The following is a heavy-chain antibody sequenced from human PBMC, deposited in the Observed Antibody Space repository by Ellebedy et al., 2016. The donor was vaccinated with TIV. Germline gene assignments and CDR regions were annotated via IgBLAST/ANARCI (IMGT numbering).Heavy chain of an antibody. D-gene: IGHD3-10*01. Sequence: MPSETLSLTCTVSDGAISGYYWSWIRQTPGKGLEWMGYVYHSWSTNSNPSLKSRVTISRDTSKNPFSLKLSSVTAAETAVYYCASKKDYYASGSANWFDPWGQGTLVTVSS. CDR1: DGAISGYY. CDR2: VYHSWST. CDR3: ASKKDYYASGSANWFDP. J-gene: IGHJ5*02. V-gene: IGHV4-59*12.